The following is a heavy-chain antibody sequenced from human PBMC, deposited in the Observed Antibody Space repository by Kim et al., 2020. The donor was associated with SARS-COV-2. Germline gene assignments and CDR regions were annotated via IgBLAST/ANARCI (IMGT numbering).Heavy chain of an antibody. CDR3: ARVKSGYYHGISDY. D-gene: IGHD3-22*01. J-gene: IGHJ4*02. CDR1: GFTFTTYN. Sequence: GGSLRLSCAASGFTFTTYNMNWVRQAPGKGLEWVSSISPSSSYIYYADSVKGRFTISRDNARNSLYLQMNSLRAEDTAVYYCARVKSGYYHGISDYWGQGTLVTVSS. CDR2: ISPSSSYI. V-gene: IGHV3-21*01.